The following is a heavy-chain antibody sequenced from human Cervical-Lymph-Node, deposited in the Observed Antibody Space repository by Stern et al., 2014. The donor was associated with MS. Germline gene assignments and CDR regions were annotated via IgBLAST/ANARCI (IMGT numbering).Heavy chain of an antibody. D-gene: IGHD2-21*01. CDR1: GGSISSGGSS. J-gene: IGHJ3*01. Sequence: VQLVQSGSGQAKPSQTLSLTCAVSGGSISSGGSSWNWIRQPPGKGLEWIVFIYHSGSTYYNPSLKGRVFISVDTSKNQFALNLRSVTAADTAVYYCARGGVIYTQDRNGFDVWGQGTMVTVSS. CDR2: IYHSGST. V-gene: IGHV4-30-2*01. CDR3: ARGGVIYTQDRNGFDV.